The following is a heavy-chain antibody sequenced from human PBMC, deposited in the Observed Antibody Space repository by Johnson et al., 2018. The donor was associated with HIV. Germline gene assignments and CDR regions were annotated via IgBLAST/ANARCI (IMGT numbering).Heavy chain of an antibody. V-gene: IGHV3-30-3*01. CDR3: ARQIAVAARGAFDI. CDR2: ISYDGSNK. J-gene: IGHJ3*02. CDR1: GFTFSSYA. Sequence: QVQLVESGGGVVQPGRSLRLSCAASGFTFSSYAMHWVRQAPGKGLEWVAVISYDGSNKYYADSVKGRFTISSDNSKNTLYLQINSLRAEDTAVYYCARQIAVAARGAFDIWGQGTMVTVSS. D-gene: IGHD6-19*01.